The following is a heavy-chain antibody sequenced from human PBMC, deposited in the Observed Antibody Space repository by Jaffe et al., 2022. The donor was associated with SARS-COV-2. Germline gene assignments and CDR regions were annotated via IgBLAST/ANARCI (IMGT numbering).Heavy chain of an antibody. CDR3: ASRTGGGSLRGVDYYYYYGMDV. V-gene: IGHV1-2*02. CDR1: GYTFTGYY. CDR2: INPNSGGT. D-gene: IGHD2-15*01. Sequence: QVQLVQSGAEVKKPGASVKVSCKASGYTFTGYYMHWVRQAPGQGLEWMGWINPNSGGTNYAQKFQGRVTMTRDTSISTAYMELSRLRSDDTAVYYCASRTGGGSLRGVDYYYYYGMDVWGQGTTVTVSS. J-gene: IGHJ6*02.